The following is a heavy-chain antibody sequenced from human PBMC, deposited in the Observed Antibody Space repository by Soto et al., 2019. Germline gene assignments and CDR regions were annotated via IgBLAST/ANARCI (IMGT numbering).Heavy chain of an antibody. CDR2: LNHDGIT. CDR1: GGSFTGYY. Sequence: QVQLRQWGAGLLKPSETLSLTCGVYGGSFTGYYWTWIRQPPGERLEWIGELNHDGITNYNPSLKIRVAITLDTSKNPFSLRLTLVAAAATAVYFCATGEAYFLEVTFDYHGMDVWGQATTVTVSS. D-gene: IGHD3-10*01. V-gene: IGHV4-34*01. J-gene: IGHJ6*02. CDR3: ATGEAYFLEVTFDYHGMDV.